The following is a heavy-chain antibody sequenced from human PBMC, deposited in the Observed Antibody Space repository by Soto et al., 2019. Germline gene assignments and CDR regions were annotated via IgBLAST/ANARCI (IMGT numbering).Heavy chain of an antibody. D-gene: IGHD1-7*01. V-gene: IGHV4-31*03. CDR1: GGSITNDGYY. J-gene: IGHJ3*02. Sequence: QVQLQESGPGLVKPSQTLSLTCTVSGGSITNDGYYWTWIRQHPGKGLEWIGYIYFNGVTYYNPSLTSRVNISVDRSKNKFYVNLTSVTAADTAVYYRARPAQTNLDAFDSCGQGTMVTVSS. CDR3: ARPAQTNLDAFDS. CDR2: IYFNGVT.